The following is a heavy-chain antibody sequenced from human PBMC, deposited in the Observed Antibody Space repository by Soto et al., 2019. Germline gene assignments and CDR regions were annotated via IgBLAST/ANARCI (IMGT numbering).Heavy chain of an antibody. V-gene: IGHV3-9*01. Sequence: EVQLVDSGGGLVQPGRSLRLSCAASGFTFDIYAMHWVRQAPGKGLEWVSSISWNSATRGYADSVKGRFTISRDNAKKSLYLQMDSLRTEDTAFYYCAKELGGYSYGYELDHRGQGTLVAVSS. CDR1: GFTFDIYA. CDR3: AKELGGYSYGYELDH. CDR2: ISWNSATR. D-gene: IGHD5-18*01. J-gene: IGHJ4*02.